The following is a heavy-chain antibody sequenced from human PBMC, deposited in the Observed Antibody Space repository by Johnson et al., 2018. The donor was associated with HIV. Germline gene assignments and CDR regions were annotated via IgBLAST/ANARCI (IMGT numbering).Heavy chain of an antibody. D-gene: IGHD2-21*02. V-gene: IGHV3-66*01. J-gene: IGHJ3*02. CDR3: AKVYCGGDCSFGGAAFNI. CDR2: IYSGGSS. CDR1: DFTVGSIY. Sequence: MLLVESGGGLVQPGGSLRLSCAASDFTVGSIYMSWVRQAPGKGLEWVSLIYSGGSSYYADSVKGRFTISRDNSKNTLYLQMNSLRAEDTAVYYCAKVYCGGDCSFGGAAFNIWGQGTMVTVSS.